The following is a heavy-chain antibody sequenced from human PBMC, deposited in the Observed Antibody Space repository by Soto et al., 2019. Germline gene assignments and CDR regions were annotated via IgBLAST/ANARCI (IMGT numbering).Heavy chain of an antibody. CDR2: INHSGST. CDR3: ARLSPYSGYAYDF. V-gene: IGHV4-34*01. D-gene: IGHD5-12*01. J-gene: IGHJ4*02. Sequence: DTLSLTCAVYGGSFSGYAWTWIRQPPGRGLEWIGEINHSGSTKYNPSHKSRVTISADTSKNQFSLTLSSVTAADTAVYYCARLSPYSGYAYDFWGQGTLVTVSS. CDR1: GGSFSGYA.